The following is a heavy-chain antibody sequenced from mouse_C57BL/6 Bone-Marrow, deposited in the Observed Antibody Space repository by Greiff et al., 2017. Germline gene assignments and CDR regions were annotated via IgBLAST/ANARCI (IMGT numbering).Heavy chain of an antibody. D-gene: IGHD4-1*01. CDR3: ARYVGEKLDYAMDY. V-gene: IGHV1-72*01. Sequence: QVQLQQPGAELVKPGASVKLSCKASGYTFTSYWMHWVKQRPGRGLEWIGRIDPNSGGTKHNEKFKSKATLTVDKPSSTAYMQLSSLTSEDSAVYYCARYVGEKLDYAMDYWGQGTSVTVSS. CDR1: GYTFTSYW. CDR2: IDPNSGGT. J-gene: IGHJ4*01.